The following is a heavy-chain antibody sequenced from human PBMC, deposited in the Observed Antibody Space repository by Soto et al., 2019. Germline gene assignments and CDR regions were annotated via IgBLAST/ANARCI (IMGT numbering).Heavy chain of an antibody. CDR3: STSVYCSTTTCYYYYGLDV. Sequence: QVQLVQYGAEVKKPGSSVKVSCKVSGGTFSSHSINWVRRAPGQGPEWMGGIIPIFGTENYAQKFQGRVTITADESTSTAYMELTSLTSEDTALYYCSTSVYCSTTTCYYYYGLDVWGQGTTVIVSS. CDR1: GGTFSSHS. V-gene: IGHV1-69*01. J-gene: IGHJ6*02. D-gene: IGHD2-2*01. CDR2: IIPIFGTE.